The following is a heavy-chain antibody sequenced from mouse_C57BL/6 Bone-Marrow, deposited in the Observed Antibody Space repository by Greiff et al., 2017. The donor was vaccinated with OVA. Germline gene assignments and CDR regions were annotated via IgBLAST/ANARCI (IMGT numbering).Heavy chain of an antibody. V-gene: IGHV1-50*01. CDR3: ARGDYYGTFYWYFEV. Sequence: QVQLQQPGAELVKPGASVKLSCKASGYTFTSYWMQWVKQRPGQGLEWIGEIDPSDSYTNYNQKINGKATLTVDTSSSTAYMQLSSLTSEDAAVEYCARGDYYGTFYWYFEVWGTGTTVTVSS. CDR2: IDPSDSYT. CDR1: GYTFTSYW. J-gene: IGHJ1*03. D-gene: IGHD1-1*01.